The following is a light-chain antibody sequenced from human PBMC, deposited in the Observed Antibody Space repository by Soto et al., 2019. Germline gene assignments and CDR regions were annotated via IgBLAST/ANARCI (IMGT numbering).Light chain of an antibody. CDR1: QIFNSAY. CDR2: AAS. J-gene: IGKJ1*01. Sequence: EIVLTQSPGTLSLSPGEIATLSCRASQIFNSAYLAWYQPKPGQAPRLLIYAASRRATGIPDRFSGSGSGTDFNLTISRREPEDFAVYSCQQYGNSPRTFGHGTKVEVK. CDR3: QQYGNSPRT. V-gene: IGKV3-20*01.